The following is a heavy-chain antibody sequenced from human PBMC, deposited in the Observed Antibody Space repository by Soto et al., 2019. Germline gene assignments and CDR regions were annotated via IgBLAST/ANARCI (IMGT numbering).Heavy chain of an antibody. CDR1: GFTFSSYA. CDR3: AKGIEVAGGGMDV. D-gene: IGHD6-19*01. CDR2: ISGSGGST. Sequence: VGSLRLSCAASGFTFSSYAMSWVRQAPGKGLEWVSAISGSGGSTYYADSVKGRFTISRDNSKNTLYLQMNSLRAEDTAVYYCAKGIEVAGGGMDVCGQRTTVTVSS. J-gene: IGHJ6*02. V-gene: IGHV3-23*01.